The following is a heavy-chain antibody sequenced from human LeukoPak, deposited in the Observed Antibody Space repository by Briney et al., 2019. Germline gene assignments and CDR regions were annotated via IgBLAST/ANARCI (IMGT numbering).Heavy chain of an antibody. CDR3: ASRTRSAGGYYYYYMDV. Sequence: PGGFLRLSCAASGFTFSSYAMHWVRQAPGKGLEWVAVISYDGSNKYYADSVKGRFTISRDNSKNTLYLQMNSLRAEDTAVYYCASRTRSAGGYYYYYMDVWGKGTTVTVSS. CDR2: ISYDGSNK. CDR1: GFTFSSYA. V-gene: IGHV3-30*01. J-gene: IGHJ6*03. D-gene: IGHD2-8*02.